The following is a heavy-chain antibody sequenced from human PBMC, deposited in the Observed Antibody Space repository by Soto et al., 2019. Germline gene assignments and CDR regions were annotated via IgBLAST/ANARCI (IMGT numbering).Heavy chain of an antibody. CDR3: ARETPFSSSSFVDY. CDR2: ISYDESIK. V-gene: IGHV3-30-3*01. D-gene: IGHD6-6*01. Sequence: QVQLVESGGGVVQPGRSLRLSCAASGFTLSRHAMHWVRQAPGKGLEWVAIISYDESIKYYADSVKGRFTISRDISKNTLYLQMNSLRDEDTAVYYCARETPFSSSSFVDYWGQGTLVTVSS. J-gene: IGHJ4*02. CDR1: GFTLSRHA.